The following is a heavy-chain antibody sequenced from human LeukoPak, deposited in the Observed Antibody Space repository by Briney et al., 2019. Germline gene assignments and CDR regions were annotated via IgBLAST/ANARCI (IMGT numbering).Heavy chain of an antibody. CDR1: GFTFSSYG. D-gene: IGHD2-15*01. J-gene: IGHJ4*02. CDR3: ARRVASNEYYFDY. Sequence: PGGSLRLSCAASGFTFSSYGMHWVRQAPGKGLEWVASIWYDGSNKYYADSVKGRFTISRDNSKNTLYLQMNSLRAEDTAVYYCARRVASNEYYFDYWGEGTPVTVSS. V-gene: IGHV3-33*01. CDR2: IWYDGSNK.